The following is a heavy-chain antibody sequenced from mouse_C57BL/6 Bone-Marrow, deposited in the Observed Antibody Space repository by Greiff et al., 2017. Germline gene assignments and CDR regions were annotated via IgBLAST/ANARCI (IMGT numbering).Heavy chain of an antibody. CDR3: ARQDYGSSPYFDY. J-gene: IGHJ2*01. V-gene: IGHV1-18*01. D-gene: IGHD1-1*01. CDR2: INPNNGGT. CDR1: GYTFTDYN. Sequence: EVQLQQSGPELVKPGASVKIPCKAYGYTFTDYNMDWVKQSHGKSLEWIGDINPNNGGTIYNQKFKGKATLTVDKSSSTAYMELRSLTSEDTAVYYCARQDYGSSPYFDYWGQGTTLTVSS.